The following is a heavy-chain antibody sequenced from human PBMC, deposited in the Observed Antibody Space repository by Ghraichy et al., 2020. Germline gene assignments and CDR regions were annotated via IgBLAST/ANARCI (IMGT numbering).Heavy chain of an antibody. D-gene: IGHD3-16*02. CDR3: TTDRIDYDYVWGAYRPFDL. CDR1: GIAFTNAW. CDR2: IKSRADGGTT. Sequence: GGSLRLSCAASGIAFTNAWMSWVRQAPGKGLEWVGRIKSRADGGTTNYAAPVKGRFTMSRDDSKNLLYLQMNNLRPEDAAVYYCTTDRIDYDYVWGAYRPFDLWGKGTLVAVAA. V-gene: IGHV3-15*05. J-gene: IGHJ5*02.